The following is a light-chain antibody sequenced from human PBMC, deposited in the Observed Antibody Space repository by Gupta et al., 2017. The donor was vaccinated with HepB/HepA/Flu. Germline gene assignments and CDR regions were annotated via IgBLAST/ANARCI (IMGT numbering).Light chain of an antibody. Sequence: QSVLTQPPSVSAAPGQNAAISCSGSTSNIGKNYVFWLQQFPGTAPTLLIYENTKRPAGIPDRFAGAKSGTSATLAITGLQTGDETDYYCGTWDSSLSAVVFGGGTKLTVL. V-gene: IGLV1-51*01. J-gene: IGLJ2*01. CDR1: TSNIGKNY. CDR2: ENT. CDR3: GTWDSSLSAVV.